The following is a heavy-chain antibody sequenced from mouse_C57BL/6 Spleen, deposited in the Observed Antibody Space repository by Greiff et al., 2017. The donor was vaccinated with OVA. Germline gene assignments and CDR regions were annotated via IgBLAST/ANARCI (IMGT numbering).Heavy chain of an antibody. J-gene: IGHJ1*03. Sequence: EVQLQQSGPGMVKPSQSLSLTCTVTGYSITSGYDWHWIRHFPGNKLEWMGYISYSGSTNYNPSLKSRISITHDTSKNHFFLKLNSVTTEDTATYYCAREGLGYGSSFDVWGTGTTVTVSS. CDR1: GYSITSGYD. D-gene: IGHD1-1*01. V-gene: IGHV3-1*01. CDR3: AREGLGYGSSFDV. CDR2: ISYSGST.